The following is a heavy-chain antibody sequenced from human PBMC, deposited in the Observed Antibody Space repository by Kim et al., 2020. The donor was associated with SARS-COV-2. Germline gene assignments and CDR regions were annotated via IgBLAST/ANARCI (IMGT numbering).Heavy chain of an antibody. V-gene: IGHV3-11*01. D-gene: IGHD5-12*01. Sequence: DSVKGRFTISRDNAKNSLYLQMNSLRAEDTAVYYCARLDGYNYFGGMDVWGQGTTVTVSS. CDR3: ARLDGYNYFGGMDV. J-gene: IGHJ6*02.